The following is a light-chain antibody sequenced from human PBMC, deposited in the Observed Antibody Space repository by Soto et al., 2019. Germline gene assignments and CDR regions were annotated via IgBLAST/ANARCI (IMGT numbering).Light chain of an antibody. CDR3: SSYAGSAIWV. Sequence: QSALTQPPSASGFPGQSVTISCTGSSSDVGGYSHVSWFQQHPGKAPKLIIYEVTKRPSGVPDRFSASKSGNTASLTVSGLQAEDEADYYCSSYAGSAIWVFGGGTKLTVL. J-gene: IGLJ3*02. CDR2: EVT. V-gene: IGLV2-8*01. CDR1: SSDVGGYSH.